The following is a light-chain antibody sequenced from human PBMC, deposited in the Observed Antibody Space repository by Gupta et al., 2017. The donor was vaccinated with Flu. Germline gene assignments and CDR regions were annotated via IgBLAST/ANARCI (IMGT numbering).Light chain of an antibody. CDR1: QSVSSY. V-gene: IGKV3-11*01. Sequence: EIVLPQSPATLSLSPGEIATLSCRASQSVSSYLAWYQQNPGQAPRLLIYDASNRATGIPARFSGSGSGTDFTLTISSLEPEDFAVYYCQQRSNWLYTFGQGTKLEIK. J-gene: IGKJ2*01. CDR3: QQRSNWLYT. CDR2: DAS.